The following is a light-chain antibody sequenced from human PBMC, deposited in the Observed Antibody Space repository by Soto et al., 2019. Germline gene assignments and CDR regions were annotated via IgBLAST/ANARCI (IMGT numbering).Light chain of an antibody. V-gene: IGKV3-11*01. CDR2: DAS. CDR1: QSVSSY. Sequence: EIVLTQSPGTLSLSPGERATLSCRASQSVSSYLAWYQQKPGQAPRLLIYDASNRATGIPARFSGSGSGTDFTLTINSLQSEDFAVYYCQRYNNWPLTFGGGTKVDI. J-gene: IGKJ4*01. CDR3: QRYNNWPLT.